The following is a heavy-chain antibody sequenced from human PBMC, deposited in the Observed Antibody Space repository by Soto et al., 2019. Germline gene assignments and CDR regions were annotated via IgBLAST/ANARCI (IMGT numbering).Heavy chain of an antibody. J-gene: IGHJ4*02. CDR1: GFTFSSYG. V-gene: IGHV3-30*18. CDR2: ISYDGSNK. Sequence: GGSLRLSCAASGFTFSSYGMHWVRQAPGKGLEWVAVISYDGSNKYYADSVKGRFTISRDNSKNTLYLQMNTLRAEDTAVYYCAKDFSSGYVVPTPFAYWARGTLVTVSA. CDR3: AKDFSSGYVVPTPFAY. D-gene: IGHD2-21*01.